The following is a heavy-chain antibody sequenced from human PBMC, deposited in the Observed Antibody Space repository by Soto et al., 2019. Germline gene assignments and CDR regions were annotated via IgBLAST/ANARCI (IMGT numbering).Heavy chain of an antibody. V-gene: IGHV4-59*01. CDR3: AREAGNGAYWYFDL. J-gene: IGHJ2*01. Sequence: QVQLQESGPGLVKPSETLSLTCTVSGGSISSSFWSWIRQSPGKGLEWIAYMSNSGDTNYNPSLTSRVTXXVXTXRNQFSLKLSSVTAADTAVYYCAREAGNGAYWYFDLWGRGTLVTVSS. CDR2: MSNSGDT. D-gene: IGHD3-10*01. CDR1: GGSISSSF.